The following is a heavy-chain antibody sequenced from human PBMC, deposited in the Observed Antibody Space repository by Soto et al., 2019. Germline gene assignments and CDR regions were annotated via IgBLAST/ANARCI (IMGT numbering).Heavy chain of an antibody. Sequence: SETLSLTCTVSGGSVSSGSYYWSWLRQPPGKGLEWIGYINHSGSTNYNPSLKSRVTISVDTSKNQFSLKLSSVTAADTAVYYCARVRGYCSSTSCYEDIDYWGQGTLVTVSS. CDR1: GGSVSSGSYY. V-gene: IGHV4-61*01. CDR2: INHSGST. J-gene: IGHJ4*02. D-gene: IGHD2-2*01. CDR3: ARVRGYCSSTSCYEDIDY.